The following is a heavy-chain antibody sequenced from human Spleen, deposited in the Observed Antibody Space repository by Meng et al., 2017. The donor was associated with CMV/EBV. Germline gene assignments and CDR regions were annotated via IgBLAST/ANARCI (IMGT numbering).Heavy chain of an antibody. V-gene: IGHV1-2*02. Sequence: ASVKVSCKASGYTFTDYYMHWVRQAPGQGLEWMGWINPNSGGTNYAQNFQGRVTMTRDTSIRTVYMELSSLRSDDTAMYYCARDDNWGPDYWGQGTLVTVSS. CDR2: INPNSGGT. D-gene: IGHD7-27*01. J-gene: IGHJ4*02. CDR1: GYTFTDYY. CDR3: ARDDNWGPDY.